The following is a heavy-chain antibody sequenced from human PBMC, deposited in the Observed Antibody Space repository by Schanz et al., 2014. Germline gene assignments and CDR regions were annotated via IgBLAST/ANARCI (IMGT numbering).Heavy chain of an antibody. Sequence: EVQLVESGGGLVKPGGSLRLSCAASGFTFNNFNMNWVRQAPGKGLEWVSSISSSGSSIYYADSVKGRFTISRDNANNSLFLRMNSLRAEDTAVYYCANHVRSLTGNDYWGQGTLVTVSS. CDR3: ANHVRSLTGNDY. D-gene: IGHD3-9*01. CDR2: ISSSGSSI. V-gene: IGHV3-21*02. CDR1: GFTFNNFN. J-gene: IGHJ4*02.